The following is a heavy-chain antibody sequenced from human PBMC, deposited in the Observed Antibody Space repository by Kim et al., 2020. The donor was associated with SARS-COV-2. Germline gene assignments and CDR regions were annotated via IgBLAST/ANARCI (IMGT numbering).Heavy chain of an antibody. J-gene: IGHJ6*02. D-gene: IGHD6-6*01. CDR2: ISYDGSNK. CDR3: AKEMGSSSSAGGGDYYYGMDV. Sequence: GGSLRLSCAASGFTFSSYGMHWVRQAPGKGLEWVAVISYDGSNKYYADSVKGRFTISRDNSKNTLYLQMNSLRAEDTAVYYCAKEMGSSSSAGGGDYYYGMDVWGQGTTVTVSS. CDR1: GFTFSSYG. V-gene: IGHV3-30*18.